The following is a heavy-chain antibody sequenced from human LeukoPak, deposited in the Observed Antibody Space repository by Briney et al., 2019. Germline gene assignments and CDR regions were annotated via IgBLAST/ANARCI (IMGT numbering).Heavy chain of an antibody. J-gene: IGHJ4*02. CDR1: GFTFSSYA. V-gene: IGHV3-30-3*01. CDR2: ISYDGSNK. Sequence: GGSLRLSCAASGFTFSSYAMHWVRQAPGKGLEWVAVISYDGSNKYYADSVKGRFTISRDNSKNTLYLQMNSLRAEDTAVYYCARDGVVITLNYFDYWGQGTLVTVSS. D-gene: IGHD3-3*01. CDR3: ARDGVVITLNYFDY.